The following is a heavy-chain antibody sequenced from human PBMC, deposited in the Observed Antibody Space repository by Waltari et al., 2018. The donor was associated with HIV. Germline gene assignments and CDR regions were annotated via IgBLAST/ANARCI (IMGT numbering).Heavy chain of an antibody. CDR2: IYYSGST. CDR1: GGSISSYY. V-gene: IGHV4-59*01. Sequence: QVQLQESGPGLVKPSETLSLTCTVSGGSISSYYWSWIRQPPGKGLEWIGYIYYSGSTNYNPSLKSRVTISVDTSKNQFSLKLSSVTAADTAVYYCAREQLRFLEWLGGMDVWGQGTTVTVSS. J-gene: IGHJ6*02. CDR3: AREQLRFLEWLGGMDV. D-gene: IGHD3-3*01.